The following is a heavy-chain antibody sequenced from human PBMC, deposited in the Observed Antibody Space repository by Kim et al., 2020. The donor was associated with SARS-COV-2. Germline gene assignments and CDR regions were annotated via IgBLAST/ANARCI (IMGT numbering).Heavy chain of an antibody. J-gene: IGHJ4*02. D-gene: IGHD6-13*01. CDR2: TYYKTKWFN. CDR1: GDNVSSDTTV. CDR3: ARHPHSSTYFGFVDH. V-gene: IGHV6-1*01. Sequence: SQTLSLTCAISGDNVSSDTTVWIWIRQSPSRGLEWLGRTYYKTKWFNDYAVSVENRITITPDTSKNQFSLQLDSVTPEDTALYYCARHPHSSTYFGFVDHWGQGILVTVSS.